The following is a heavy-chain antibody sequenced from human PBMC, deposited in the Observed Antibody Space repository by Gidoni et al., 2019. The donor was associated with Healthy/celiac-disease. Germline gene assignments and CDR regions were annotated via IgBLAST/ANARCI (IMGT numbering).Heavy chain of an antibody. D-gene: IGHD3-16*01. V-gene: IGHV5-51*03. CDR2: IYPGDSDT. Sequence: EVQLVQSGAEVTQPGESLKISCTGSGYSFTSYWIGWVRQMPGKGLEGMGIIYPGDSDTRYSPSVQGQVTIAADKSISTAYLQWSSLKAADTAMYYWARPGDGNIPYYFDYWGQGTLVTVSS. CDR3: ARPGDGNIPYYFDY. CDR1: GYSFTSYW. J-gene: IGHJ4*02.